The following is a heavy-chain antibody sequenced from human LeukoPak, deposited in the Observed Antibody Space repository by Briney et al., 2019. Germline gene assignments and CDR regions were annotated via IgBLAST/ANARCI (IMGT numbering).Heavy chain of an antibody. J-gene: IGHJ4*02. CDR3: ARGRGYNSSDY. CDR1: GGSSSGYY. D-gene: IGHD3-3*01. CDR2: ISHSGST. V-gene: IGHV4-34*01. Sequence: SETLSLTCAVYGGSSSGYYWGLIRQPPGKGLEWIGEISHSGSTNYNPSLKSRITISVDTSKNQFSLTLSSVTAADTAVYYCARGRGYNSSDYCGQGTLVTVSS.